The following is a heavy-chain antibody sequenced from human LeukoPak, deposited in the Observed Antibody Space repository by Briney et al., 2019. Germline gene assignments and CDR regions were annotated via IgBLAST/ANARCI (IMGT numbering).Heavy chain of an antibody. CDR1: GYTLTELS. J-gene: IGHJ4*02. CDR2: FDPEDGET. Sequence: ASVKVSCKVSGYTLTELSMHWVRQAPGKGLEWMGGFDPEDGETIYAQKSQGRVTMTEDTSTDTAYMELSSLRSEDTAVYYCATAGIDSSGYLLGYWGQGTLVTVSS. V-gene: IGHV1-24*01. D-gene: IGHD3-22*01. CDR3: ATAGIDSSGYLLGY.